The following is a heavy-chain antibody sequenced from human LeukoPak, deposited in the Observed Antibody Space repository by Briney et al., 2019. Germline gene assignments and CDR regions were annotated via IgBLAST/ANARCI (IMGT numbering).Heavy chain of an antibody. Sequence: GGSLRLSCAASGFTFSSYSMNWVRQAPGKGLEWVSSISSSSSYIYYADSVKGRFTISRDNAKNSLYLQMNSLRAEDTAVYYCARGVITVSRYYFDYWGQGTLVTVSS. J-gene: IGHJ4*02. CDR2: ISSSSSYI. CDR1: GFTFSSYS. CDR3: ARGVITVSRYYFDY. V-gene: IGHV3-21*01. D-gene: IGHD3-22*01.